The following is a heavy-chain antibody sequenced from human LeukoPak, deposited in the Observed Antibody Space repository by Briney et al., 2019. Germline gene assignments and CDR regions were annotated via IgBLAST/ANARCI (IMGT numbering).Heavy chain of an antibody. J-gene: IGHJ5*01. Sequence: GGSLRLSCGGSGFALKSYSLTWVRQASGKGLEWVSSISSTSAYIHYADSVKGRFTISRDNVDNVVYLEMNGLRAEDTATYYCARVAVSGPTGWFDSWGQGTLVTVSS. CDR1: GFALKSYS. D-gene: IGHD2-8*02. CDR3: ARVAVSGPTGWFDS. CDR2: ISSTSAYI. V-gene: IGHV3-21*01.